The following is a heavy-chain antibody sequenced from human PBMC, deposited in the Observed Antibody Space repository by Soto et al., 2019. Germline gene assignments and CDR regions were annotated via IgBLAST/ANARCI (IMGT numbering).Heavy chain of an antibody. CDR2: ISGSGGST. CDR1: GFTFSSYA. D-gene: IGHD1-26*01. V-gene: IGHV3-23*01. Sequence: GGSLRLSCAASGFTFSSYAMSWVRQAPGKGLEWVSAISGSGGSTYYADSVKGRFTISRDNSKNTLYLQMNSLRAEDTAVYCCAKAPGREYSGSYYFDYWGQGTLVTVSS. J-gene: IGHJ4*02. CDR3: AKAPGREYSGSYYFDY.